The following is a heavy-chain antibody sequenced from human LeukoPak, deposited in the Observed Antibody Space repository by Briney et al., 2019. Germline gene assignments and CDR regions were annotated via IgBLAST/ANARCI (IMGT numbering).Heavy chain of an antibody. D-gene: IGHD2-21*02. J-gene: IGHJ4*02. CDR1: GFTFRDYW. CDR2: ISGRGGST. Sequence: PGGSLRLSCEASGFTFRDYWMTWVRQAPGKGLEWVSAISGRGGSTYYADSVKGRFTISRDNSKNTLYLQMNSLRAEDTAVYYCATLVVVTASFDYWGQGTLVTVSS. CDR3: ATLVVVTASFDY. V-gene: IGHV3-23*01.